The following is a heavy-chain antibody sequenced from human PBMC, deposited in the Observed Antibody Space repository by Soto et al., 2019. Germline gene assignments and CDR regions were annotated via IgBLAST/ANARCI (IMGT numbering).Heavy chain of an antibody. CDR2: IYWDDDK. Sequence: QITLKESGPTLVKPTQTLTLTCTFSAFSLSTGGVGVGWIRQPPGKALEWLALIYWDDDKRYSPSLRSRLTITKDTPKNQGFLTLTNRDPGDTATYYCIQGRCGGDSPQPYASSYYYGRDVWGKGPPATVPS. CDR1: AFSLSTGGVG. J-gene: IGHJ6*04. D-gene: IGHD2-21*02. CDR3: IQGRCGGDSPQPYASSYYYGRDV. V-gene: IGHV2-5*02.